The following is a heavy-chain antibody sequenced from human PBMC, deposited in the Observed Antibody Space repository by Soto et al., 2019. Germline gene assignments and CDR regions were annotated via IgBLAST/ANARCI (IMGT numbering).Heavy chain of an antibody. CDR3: PGEVASGY. J-gene: IGHJ4*02. CDR2: ISRDGNTK. D-gene: IGHD2-21*01. Sequence: QVQLVESGGGVVQPGRSLRLSCAVSGFTVSTFGMHWVRQAPGKGLEWVAVISRDGNTKFYTDSVKGRFTISKDNSRNTLFLEMNNLRGDDMAVYYCPGEVASGYWGQGTLVTVSS. CDR1: GFTVSTFG. V-gene: IGHV3-30*03.